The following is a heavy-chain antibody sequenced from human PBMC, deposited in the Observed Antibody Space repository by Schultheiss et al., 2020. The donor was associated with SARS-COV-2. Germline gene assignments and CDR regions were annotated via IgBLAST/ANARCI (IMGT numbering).Heavy chain of an antibody. Sequence: TLSLTCTVSGGSISSGGYYWSWIRQHPGKGLEWIGYIYYSGSTYYNPSLKSRVTISVDTSKNQFSLKLSSVTAADTAVYYCARAGRSGLGSYRYYYYGMDVWGQGTTVTVSS. CDR1: GGSISSGGYY. V-gene: IGHV4-31*03. CDR3: ARAGRSGLGSYRYYYYGMDV. D-gene: IGHD3-10*01. J-gene: IGHJ6*02. CDR2: IYYSGST.